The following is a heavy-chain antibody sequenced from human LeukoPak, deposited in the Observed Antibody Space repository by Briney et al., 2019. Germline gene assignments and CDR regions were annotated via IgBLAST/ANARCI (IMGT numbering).Heavy chain of an antibody. Sequence: ASVKVSCKASGYTFTSYGISWVRQAPGQGLEWMGWISAYNGNTNYAQKLQGRVTMTTDTSTSTAYMELRSLRSDDTAVYYCARDRAGTSSWYSDDAFGIWGQGTMDTVSS. CDR2: ISAYNGNT. CDR1: GYTFTSYG. V-gene: IGHV1-18*01. CDR3: ARDRAGTSSWYSDDAFGI. D-gene: IGHD6-13*01. J-gene: IGHJ3*02.